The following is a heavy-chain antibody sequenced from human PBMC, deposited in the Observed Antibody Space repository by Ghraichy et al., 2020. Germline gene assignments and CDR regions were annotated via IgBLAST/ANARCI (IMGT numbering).Heavy chain of an antibody. CDR2: IYYSGST. D-gene: IGHD3-10*01. J-gene: IGHJ3*02. CDR1: GGSISSSSYY. V-gene: IGHV4-39*07. Sequence: SQTLSLTCTVSGGSISSSSYYWGWIRQPPGKGLEWIGSIYYSGSTYYNPSLKSRVTISVDTSKNQFSLKLSSVTAADTAVYYCAREARFDRTQNVFDIWGQGTMFTVSS. CDR3: AREARFDRTQNVFDI.